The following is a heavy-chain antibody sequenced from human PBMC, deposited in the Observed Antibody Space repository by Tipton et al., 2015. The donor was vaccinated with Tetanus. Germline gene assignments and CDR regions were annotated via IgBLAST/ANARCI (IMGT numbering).Heavy chain of an antibody. Sequence: TLSLTCTVSGGSISSYYWSWIQQPPGKGLEWIGYIYYSGSTNYNPSLKSRVTISVDTSKNQFSLKLSSVTAADTAVYYCARGLYSSSWFYWYFDLWGRGTLVTVSS. CDR2: IYYSGST. CDR1: GGSISSYY. CDR3: ARGLYSSSWFYWYFDL. V-gene: IGHV4-59*01. D-gene: IGHD6-13*01. J-gene: IGHJ2*01.